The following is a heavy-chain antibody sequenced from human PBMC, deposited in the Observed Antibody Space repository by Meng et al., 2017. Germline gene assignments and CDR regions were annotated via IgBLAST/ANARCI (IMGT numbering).Heavy chain of an antibody. Sequence: GGPLRLSCAASGFTFSGSAMHWVRQASGKGLEWVGRIRSKANSYATAYAASVKGRFTISRDDSKNTAYLQMNSLKTEDTAVYYCTSSPGIAAAGKGYWGQGTLVTVSS. CDR3: TSSPGIAAAGKGY. CDR1: GFTFSGSA. D-gene: IGHD6-13*01. V-gene: IGHV3-73*01. CDR2: IRSKANSYAT. J-gene: IGHJ4*02.